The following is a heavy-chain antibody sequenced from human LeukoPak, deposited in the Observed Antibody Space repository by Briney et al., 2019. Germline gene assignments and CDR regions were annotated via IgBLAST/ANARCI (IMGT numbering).Heavy chain of an antibody. CDR1: GVTLSSFA. CDR2: ISSSGSGDNT. D-gene: IGHD4-17*01. V-gene: IGHV3-23*01. CDR3: ARTETTVTPGYFDL. J-gene: IGHJ2*01. Sequence: PGGSLRLSCAASGVTLSSFAMSWARQAPGKGLEWVSGISSSGSGDNTYYADSVKGRFTISRDSSKNTLFLHMNTLRAEDTAVYYCARTETTVTPGYFDLWGRGTLVTVSS.